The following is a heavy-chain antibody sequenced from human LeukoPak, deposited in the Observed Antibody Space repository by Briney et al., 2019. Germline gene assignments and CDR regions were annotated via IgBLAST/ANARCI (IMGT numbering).Heavy chain of an antibody. D-gene: IGHD3-9*01. Sequence: GGSLRLSCAASGFTFSSYAMHWVRQAPGKGLEWVSSISSSSSYIYYADSVRGRFTISRDNSKNTLFLQMNSLRPEDTAVYYCARGPDYDILADYFDYWGQGTLVTVSS. CDR3: ARGPDYDILADYFDY. CDR1: GFTFSSYA. V-gene: IGHV3-21*01. CDR2: ISSSSSYI. J-gene: IGHJ4*02.